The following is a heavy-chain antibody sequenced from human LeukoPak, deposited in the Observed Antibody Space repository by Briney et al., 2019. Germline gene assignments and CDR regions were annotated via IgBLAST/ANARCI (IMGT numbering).Heavy chain of an antibody. V-gene: IGHV3-23*01. J-gene: IGHJ4*02. CDR3: AGRWLDYFDY. D-gene: IGHD6-19*01. CDR2: ISGSGGST. CDR1: GFTVSSTY. Sequence: GGSLRLSCAASGFTVSSTYMNWVRQAPGKGLEWVSAISGSGGSTYYADSVKGRFTISRDNSKNTLYLQMNSLRAEDTAVYYCAGRWLDYFDYWGQGTLVTVSS.